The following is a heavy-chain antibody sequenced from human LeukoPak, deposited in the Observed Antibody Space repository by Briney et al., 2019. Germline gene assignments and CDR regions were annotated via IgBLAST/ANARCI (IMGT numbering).Heavy chain of an antibody. Sequence: SETLSLTCTVSGGSISNYYWSWIRQPPGEGLEWIGYIFYSGSTNYNPSLKSRVTISVDTSKNQFSLKLSSVTAADTAVYYCARQRVGYRSGGICYFPYYFDYWGQGTLVTVSS. CDR3: ARQRVGYRSGGICYFPYYFDY. CDR1: GGSISNYY. V-gene: IGHV4-59*08. D-gene: IGHD2-15*01. CDR2: IFYSGST. J-gene: IGHJ4*02.